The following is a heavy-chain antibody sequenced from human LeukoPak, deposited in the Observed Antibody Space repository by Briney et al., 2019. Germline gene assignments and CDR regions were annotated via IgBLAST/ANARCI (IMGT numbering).Heavy chain of an antibody. CDR2: IYDRGPA. CDR3: ARSRQASGLFSS. Sequence: SETLSLTCTVSGYAIISGGFSWNWIRQPPGKGLEWIGCIYDRGPAHYNPSLKSRFTISVDRPKNQFFLNVTSLSAADTAVYYCARSRQASGLFSSWGQGTLVVVSS. D-gene: IGHD3-10*01. V-gene: IGHV4-30-2*01. CDR1: GYAIISGGFS. J-gene: IGHJ5*02.